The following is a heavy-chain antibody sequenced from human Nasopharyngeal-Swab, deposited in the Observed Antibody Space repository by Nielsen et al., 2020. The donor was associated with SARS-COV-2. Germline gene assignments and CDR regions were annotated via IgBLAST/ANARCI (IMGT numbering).Heavy chain of an antibody. Sequence: GESLKISCAASGFTLSDFYMTWIRQAPGKGLEWVSYISSSGSSIYYIDSVKGRFTVSRDNSKNTLFLQMNSLRADDTAVYYCARGVNPPPDYWGQGTLVIVSS. D-gene: IGHD1-14*01. V-gene: IGHV3-11*01. CDR1: GFTLSDFY. CDR2: ISSSGSSI. J-gene: IGHJ4*02. CDR3: ARGVNPPPDY.